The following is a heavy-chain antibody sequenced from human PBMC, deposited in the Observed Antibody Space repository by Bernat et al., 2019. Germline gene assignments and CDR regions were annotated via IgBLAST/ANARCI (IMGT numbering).Heavy chain of an antibody. Sequence: EVQLVESGGGLVQPGGSLRLSCAASGFTVSSNYMSWVRQAPGKGLEWVSVIYSGGSTYYADSVKCRFTISRDNSKNTLYLQMNSLRAEDTAVYYCARDARGLDFDYWGQGTLVTVSS. J-gene: IGHJ4*02. V-gene: IGHV3-66*01. CDR2: IYSGGST. CDR1: GFTVSSNY. CDR3: ARDARGLDFDY.